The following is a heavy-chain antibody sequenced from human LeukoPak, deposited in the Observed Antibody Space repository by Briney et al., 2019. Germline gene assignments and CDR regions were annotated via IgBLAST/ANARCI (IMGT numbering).Heavy chain of an antibody. D-gene: IGHD3-16*01. J-gene: IGHJ4*02. CDR3: VRDDYLGY. Sequence: PGGSLRLSCAASGSTVTNYGMVWVRQAPGKGLEWVSSINGRGDETHHADSVKGRFTISRDNAKNSVYLQMNSLRVEDTAVYYCVRDDYLGYWGQGRLVTVSS. CDR2: INGRGDET. V-gene: IGHV3-23*01. CDR1: GSTVTNYG.